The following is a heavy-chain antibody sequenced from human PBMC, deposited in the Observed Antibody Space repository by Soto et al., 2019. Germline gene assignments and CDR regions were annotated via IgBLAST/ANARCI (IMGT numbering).Heavy chain of an antibody. Sequence: PSETLSLTCSVSGASINTDDHYWAWLRQPPGKGLEWIGYIYHSGSTHYNPSLKSRIFTSLDTSKNQFSLQLTSVTAADTAVYYCARNYDYVWGSYRTPLDAFDIWGQGTMVTVSS. CDR1: GASINTDDHY. D-gene: IGHD3-16*02. J-gene: IGHJ3*02. CDR2: IYHSGST. CDR3: ARNYDYVWGSYRTPLDAFDI. V-gene: IGHV4-30-4*01.